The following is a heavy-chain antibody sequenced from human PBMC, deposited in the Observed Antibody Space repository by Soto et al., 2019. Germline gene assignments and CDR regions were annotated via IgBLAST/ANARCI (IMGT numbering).Heavy chain of an antibody. D-gene: IGHD3-10*01. Sequence: SETLSLTCTVSGGSISSYYWSWIRQPPGKGLECIGYIYYSENTNYNPSLKSRVAISVDTSKNQFSLKLSSVTAADTAVYYCARAPRGNYGYPSYFDYWGQGTLVTVSS. J-gene: IGHJ4*02. CDR3: ARAPRGNYGYPSYFDY. CDR2: IYYSENT. V-gene: IGHV4-59*01. CDR1: GGSISSYY.